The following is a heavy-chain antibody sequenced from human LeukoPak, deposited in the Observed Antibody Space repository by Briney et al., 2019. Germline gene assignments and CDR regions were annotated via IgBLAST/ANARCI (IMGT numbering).Heavy chain of an antibody. J-gene: IGHJ4*02. CDR3: AKDRRMVRGVIPSRIDH. CDR1: GYTFTSYY. Sequence: ASVKVSCKASGYTFTSYYMHWVRQAPGQGLEWMGIINPSGGSTSYAQKFQGRVTMTRDMSTSTDYMELSSLRSEDTAVYYCAKDRRMVRGVIPSRIDHWGQGTLDTVSS. CDR2: INPSGGST. D-gene: IGHD3-10*01. V-gene: IGHV1-46*01.